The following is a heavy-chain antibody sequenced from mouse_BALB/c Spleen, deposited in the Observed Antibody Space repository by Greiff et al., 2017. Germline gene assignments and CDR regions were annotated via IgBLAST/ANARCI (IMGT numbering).Heavy chain of an antibody. D-gene: IGHD2-4*01. J-gene: IGHJ2*01. CDR2: ISYSGST. V-gene: IGHV3-8*02. CDR1: GDSITSGY. Sequence: EVQLQQSGPSLVKPSQTLTLTCSVTGDSITSGYWNWIRKFPGNKLEYMGYISYSGSTYYNPSLKSRISITRDTSKNQYYLQLNSVTTEDTATYYCARLNYDYDLYYFDYWGQGTTLTVSS. CDR3: ARLNYDYDLYYFDY.